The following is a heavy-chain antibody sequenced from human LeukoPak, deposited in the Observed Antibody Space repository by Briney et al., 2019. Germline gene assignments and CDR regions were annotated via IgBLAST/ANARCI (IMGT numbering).Heavy chain of an antibody. CDR3: ARQGY. J-gene: IGHJ4*02. V-gene: IGHV3-7*01. CDR1: GFTFSSHW. Sequence: GGSLRLSSGASGFTFSSHWMSWVRQAPGKGLEWVANIKQDGSEKYYVDSVKGRFTISRDNAKNSLYLQMNSLRAEDTAVYYCARQGYWGQGTLVTVSS. CDR2: IKQDGSEK.